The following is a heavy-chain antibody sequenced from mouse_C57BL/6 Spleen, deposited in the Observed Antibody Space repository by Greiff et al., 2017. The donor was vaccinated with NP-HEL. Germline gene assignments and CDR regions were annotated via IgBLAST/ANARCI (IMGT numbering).Heavy chain of an antibody. Sequence: VKLMESGTELVKPGASVKLSCKASGYTFTSYWMHWVKQRPGQGLEWIGNINPSNGGTNYNEKFKSKATLTVDKSSSTAYMQLSSLTSEVSAVYYCARPYYGNSFAYWGQGTLVTVSA. CDR1: GYTFTSYW. V-gene: IGHV1-53*01. CDR3: ARPYYGNSFAY. CDR2: INPSNGGT. D-gene: IGHD2-10*01. J-gene: IGHJ3*01.